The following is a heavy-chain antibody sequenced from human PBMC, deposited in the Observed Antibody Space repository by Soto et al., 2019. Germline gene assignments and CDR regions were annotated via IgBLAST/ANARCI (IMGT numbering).Heavy chain of an antibody. CDR2: ISGGGGST. CDR1: GFSFSSYA. D-gene: IGHD1-1*01. J-gene: IGHJ4*02. CDR3: TKENRNWNGAADY. Sequence: GGSLRLSCAASGFSFSSYAMSWVRQAPGKGLEWVSGISGGGGSTDYADSVKGRFTISRDKTKNTLYLQMNSLRAEDTALYYCTKENRNWNGAADYWGQGTLVTVSS. V-gene: IGHV3-23*01.